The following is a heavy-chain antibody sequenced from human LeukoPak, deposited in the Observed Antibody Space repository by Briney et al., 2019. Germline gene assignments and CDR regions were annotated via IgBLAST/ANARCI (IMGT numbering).Heavy chain of an antibody. J-gene: IGHJ6*03. CDR1: GFTLIDY. Sequence: LRASVKVSCKASGFTLIDYIHWVRQDPRQGLQWMGWIKPNSGDTEYAQKFQGRVTMTRDTSISTVYMELSSLRSDDTAVYYCARADSVPAGDYHYWYMDVWGKGTTVTVSS. V-gene: IGHV1-2*02. D-gene: IGHD6-13*01. CDR3: ARADSVPAGDYHYWYMDV. CDR2: IKPNSGDT.